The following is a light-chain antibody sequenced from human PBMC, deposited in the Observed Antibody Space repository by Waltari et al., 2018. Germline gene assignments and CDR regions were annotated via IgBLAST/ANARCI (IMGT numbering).Light chain of an antibody. CDR2: KAS. Sequence: DIQMTQSPSTLSASVGDRVTITCRASQSISSWLAWYQQKPGKAPKLLIYKASRRESGVPSRFSGSGSGTDFTLTISSLQSDDFAAYYCQQYNSYPYTFGQGTKLEIK. CDR3: QQYNSYPYT. J-gene: IGKJ2*01. V-gene: IGKV1-5*03. CDR1: QSISSW.